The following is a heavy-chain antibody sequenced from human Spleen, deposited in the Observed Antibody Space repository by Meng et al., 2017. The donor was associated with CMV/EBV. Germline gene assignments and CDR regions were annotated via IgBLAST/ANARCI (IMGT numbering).Heavy chain of an antibody. J-gene: IGHJ4*02. CDR2: IYTSGST. CDR1: GGSISSGSYY. Sequence: QLQLQESGPGLVKPSETLSLTCAVSGGSISSGSYYWSWIRQPAGKGLEWIGRIYTSGSTNYNPSLKSRVTISVDTSKNQFSLKLSSVTAADTAVYYCASAPIAAAGSRLDYWGQGTLVTVSS. CDR3: ASAPIAAAGSRLDY. D-gene: IGHD6-13*01. V-gene: IGHV4-61*02.